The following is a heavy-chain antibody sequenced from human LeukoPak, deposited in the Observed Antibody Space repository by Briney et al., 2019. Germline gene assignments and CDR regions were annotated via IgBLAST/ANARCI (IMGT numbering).Heavy chain of an antibody. V-gene: IGHV1-18*01. CDR1: GYTFTSYG. CDR3: ARAGIYCSGSSCYDDY. J-gene: IGHJ4*02. D-gene: IGHD2-2*01. Sequence: ASVKVSCKASGYTFTSYGISWVRQAPGQGLEWMGWISAYNGYTNYAQKLQGRVTMTTDTSTSTAYMDLRSLRSDDTAVYYCARAGIYCSGSSCYDDYWGQGTLVTVSS. CDR2: ISAYNGYT.